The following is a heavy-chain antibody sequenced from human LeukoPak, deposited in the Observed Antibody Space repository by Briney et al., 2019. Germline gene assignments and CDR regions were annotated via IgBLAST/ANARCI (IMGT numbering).Heavy chain of an antibody. Sequence: SVKVSCKASGGTFSSYAISRVRQAPGQGLEWMGGIIPIFGTPNYAQKFQGRVSITADESTSTAYMELSSLRSEDTAVFYCARVLGDYYGSGSYCRDAFDIWGQGTVVTVSS. CDR1: GGTFSSYA. J-gene: IGHJ3*02. CDR2: IIPIFGTP. CDR3: ARVLGDYYGSGSYCRDAFDI. D-gene: IGHD3-10*01. V-gene: IGHV1-69*01.